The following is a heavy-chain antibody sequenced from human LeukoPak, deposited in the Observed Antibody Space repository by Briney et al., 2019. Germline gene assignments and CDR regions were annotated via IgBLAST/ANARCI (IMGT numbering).Heavy chain of an antibody. CDR3: ASNPPRTGGFNY. V-gene: IGHV1-8*01. CDR1: GYTFTNYD. Sequence: ASVKVSCRTSGYTFTNYDINWVRQATGQGLEWMGWMSPNSGNTGYAQKFQGRVTMTRDTSINTAYMELSSLRSEDTAVYFCASNPPRTGGFNYWGQGALVTVSS. D-gene: IGHD7-27*01. J-gene: IGHJ4*02. CDR2: MSPNSGNT.